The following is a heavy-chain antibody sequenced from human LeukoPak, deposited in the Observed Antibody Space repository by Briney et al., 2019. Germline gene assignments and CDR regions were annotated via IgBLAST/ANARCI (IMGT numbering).Heavy chain of an antibody. CDR1: GFTFGIYG. CDR3: AKGQQLLYYYYYYMDV. J-gene: IGHJ6*03. D-gene: IGHD2-2*01. Sequence: QTGGSLRLSCAASGFTFGIYGMHWVRQAPGKGLEWVAFIRYDGSNKYYADSVKGRFTISRDNSKNTLYLQMNSLRAEDTAVYSCAKGQQLLYYYYYYMDVWGKGTTVTVSS. CDR2: IRYDGSNK. V-gene: IGHV3-30*02.